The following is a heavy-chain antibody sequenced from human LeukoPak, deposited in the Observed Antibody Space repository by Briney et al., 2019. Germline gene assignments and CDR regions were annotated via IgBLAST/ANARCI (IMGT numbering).Heavy chain of an antibody. J-gene: IGHJ4*02. Sequence: GGSLRLSCAASGFTFSSYAMRWVRQAPGKGLEWVSSISTDSAYMFYADSLKGRFSISRDNANNSLSLQMNSLRAEDTAVYYCARADYDYVWGSYRQYYFDYWGQGTLVTVSS. CDR3: ARADYDYVWGSYRQYYFDY. CDR2: ISTDSAYM. V-gene: IGHV3-21*01. CDR1: GFTFSSYA. D-gene: IGHD3-16*02.